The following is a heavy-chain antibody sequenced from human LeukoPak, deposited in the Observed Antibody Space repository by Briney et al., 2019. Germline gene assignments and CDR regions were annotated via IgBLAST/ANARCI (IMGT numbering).Heavy chain of an antibody. CDR1: GGTFSSYA. CDR2: IIPILGIA. D-gene: IGHD6-19*01. J-gene: IGHJ5*02. Sequence: GASVKVSCKASGGTFSSYAISWVRQAPGQGREWMGRIIPILGIANYAQKFQGRVTITADKSTSTAYMELSSLRSEDTAVYYCASSYFNAAGARWFDPWGQGTLVTVSS. V-gene: IGHV1-69*04. CDR3: ASSYFNAAGARWFDP.